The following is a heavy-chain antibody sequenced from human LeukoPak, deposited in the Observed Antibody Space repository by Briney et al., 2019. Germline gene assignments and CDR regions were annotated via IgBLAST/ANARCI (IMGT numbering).Heavy chain of an antibody. CDR3: ARLGSSQENTRRPSYNWFDP. CDR2: IYHSGST. J-gene: IGHJ5*02. V-gene: IGHV4-38-2*02. D-gene: IGHD6-13*01. CDR1: GYSISSGYY. Sequence: PSETLSLTCTVSGYSISSGYYWGWIRQPPGKGLEWIGSIYHSGSTYYNPSLKSRVTISVDTSKNQFSLKLSSVTAADTAVYYYARLGSSQENTRRPSYNWFDPCVQGTLVTVSS.